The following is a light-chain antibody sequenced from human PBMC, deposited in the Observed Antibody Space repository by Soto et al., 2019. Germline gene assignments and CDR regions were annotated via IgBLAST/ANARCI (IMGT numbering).Light chain of an antibody. Sequence: DIQMTQSPSSLSASVGDRVTITCRASQSISTYLNWYQQKPGKAPKLLIHAASSLQSGVPSSFSGSGSGTDFTLTISSLQPEDFATYYCQQSYKTPHTFGQGTKLETK. CDR3: QQSYKTPHT. CDR1: QSISTY. V-gene: IGKV1-39*01. J-gene: IGKJ2*01. CDR2: AAS.